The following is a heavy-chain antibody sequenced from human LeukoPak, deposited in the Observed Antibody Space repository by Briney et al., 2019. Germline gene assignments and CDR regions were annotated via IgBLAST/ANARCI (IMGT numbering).Heavy chain of an antibody. D-gene: IGHD1-26*01. Sequence: SETLSLTCTVSGGSISSYYWSWIRQPPGKGLEWIGYIYYSGSTNYNPSLKSRVTISVDTSKNQFSLKLSSVTAADTAVYYCAREGSRPPYYFDYWGQGTLVTVSS. CDR2: IYYSGST. J-gene: IGHJ4*02. CDR1: GGSISSYY. CDR3: AREGSRPPYYFDY. V-gene: IGHV4-59*01.